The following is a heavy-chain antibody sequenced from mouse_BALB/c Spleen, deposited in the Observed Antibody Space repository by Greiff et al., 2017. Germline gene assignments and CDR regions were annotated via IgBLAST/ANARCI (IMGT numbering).Heavy chain of an antibody. CDR3: ARERYGNYLYAMDY. V-gene: IGHV2-9*02. J-gene: IGHJ4*01. Sequence: VQLQQSGPGLVAPSQSLSITCTVSGFSLTSYGVHWVRQPPGKGLEWLGVIWAGGSTNYNSALMSRLSISKDNSKSQVFLKMNSLQTDDTAMYYCARERYGNYLYAMDYWGQGTSVTVSS. CDR1: GFSLTSYG. CDR2: IWAGGST. D-gene: IGHD2-10*02.